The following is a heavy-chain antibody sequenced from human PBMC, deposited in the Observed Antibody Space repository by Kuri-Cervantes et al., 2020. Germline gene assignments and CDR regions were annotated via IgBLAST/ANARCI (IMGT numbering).Heavy chain of an antibody. J-gene: IGHJ4*02. CDR3: ARVIAVAGYFDY. CDR1: GGSISSTSYY. CDR2: IYYSGST. D-gene: IGHD6-19*01. Sequence: GSLRLSCTVSGGSISSTSYYWGWIRQPPGKGLEWIGNIYYSGSTFYSPSLKSRVTIPVDASKNQFSLKLSSVTAADTAVYYCARVIAVAGYFDYWGQGSLVTVSS. V-gene: IGHV4-39*01.